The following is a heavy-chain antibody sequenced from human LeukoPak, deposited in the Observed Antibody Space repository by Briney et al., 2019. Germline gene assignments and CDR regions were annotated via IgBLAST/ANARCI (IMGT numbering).Heavy chain of an antibody. Sequence: GGSLRLSCAASGFTFSDYNMNWVRQSPEKGLEWVSSITSGTTYIYYADSVRGRFTLSRDNAKNSLYLQMNSLRAEDTAVYYCAREAGGFLGVVDYWGQGTLVTVSS. V-gene: IGHV3-21*01. CDR2: ITSGTTYI. CDR3: AREAGGFLGVVDY. CDR1: GFTFSDYN. J-gene: IGHJ4*02. D-gene: IGHD3-3*01.